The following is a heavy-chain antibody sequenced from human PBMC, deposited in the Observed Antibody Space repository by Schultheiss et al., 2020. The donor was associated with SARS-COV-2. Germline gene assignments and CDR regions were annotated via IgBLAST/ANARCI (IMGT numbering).Heavy chain of an antibody. V-gene: IGHV3-53*01. D-gene: IGHD3-10*01. CDR1: GFTFSSYG. CDR2: IYSGGST. CDR3: AGSGSYSRWYFDY. J-gene: IGHJ4*02. Sequence: GGSLRLSCAASGFTFSSYGMHWVRQAPGKGLEWVSVIYSGGSTYYADSVKGRFTISRDNSKNTLYLQMNSLRVEDTAVYYCAGSGSYSRWYFDYWGQGTLVTVSS.